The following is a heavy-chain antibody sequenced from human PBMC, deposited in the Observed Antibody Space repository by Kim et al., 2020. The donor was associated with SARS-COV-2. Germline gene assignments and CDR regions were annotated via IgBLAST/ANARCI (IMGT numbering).Heavy chain of an antibody. Sequence: SLKRRVTISVDTSKNQFSLKLSSVTAADTAVYYCARHRDNEEATLYYFDYWGQGTLVTVSS. J-gene: IGHJ4*02. CDR3: ARHRDNEEATLYYFDY. V-gene: IGHV4-39*01. D-gene: IGHD5-12*01.